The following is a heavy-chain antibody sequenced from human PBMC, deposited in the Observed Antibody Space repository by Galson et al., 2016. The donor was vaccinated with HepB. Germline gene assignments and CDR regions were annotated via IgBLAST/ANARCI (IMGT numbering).Heavy chain of an antibody. D-gene: IGHD2-2*01. CDR1: GGSFSNFA. J-gene: IGHJ2*01. CDR2: VIPILDTS. V-gene: IGHV1-69*04. CDR3: AREPGDFWYFDL. Sequence: SVKVSCKASGGSFSNFAFNWVRQAPGQGLEWMGKVIPILDTSHYARKFRGRVTVTADKSTTTVTMELSSLRSEDSAIYYCAREPGDFWYFDLWGRGTLVTVSS.